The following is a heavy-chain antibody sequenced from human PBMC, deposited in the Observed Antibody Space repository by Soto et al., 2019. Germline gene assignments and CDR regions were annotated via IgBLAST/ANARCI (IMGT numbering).Heavy chain of an antibody. J-gene: IGHJ6*02. D-gene: IGHD2-15*01. Sequence: EVQLVESGGGLVQPGGSLRLSCAASGFTFSSYSMNWVRQAPGKGLEWVSYISSSSSTIYYADSVKGRFTISRDNAKNSLYLQMNSLRDEDTAVYYCARDLTCSGGSCLYYYYYGMDVWGQGTTVTVSS. CDR1: GFTFSSYS. CDR3: ARDLTCSGGSCLYYYYYGMDV. CDR2: ISSSSSTI. V-gene: IGHV3-48*02.